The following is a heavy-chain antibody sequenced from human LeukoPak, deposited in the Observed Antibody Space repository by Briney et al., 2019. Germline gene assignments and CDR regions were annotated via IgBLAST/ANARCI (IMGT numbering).Heavy chain of an antibody. CDR2: ISSDGSSQ. D-gene: IGHD6-19*01. CDR1: GFSFSNYA. CDR3: AKDYSSGWSLFDY. Sequence: PGRSLKLSCLTSGFSFSNYAMHWVRQTRATGLEWVAVISSDGSSQHYPASVRGRFTISRDNSKNTLYLQMNSLRAEDTAVYYCAKDYSSGWSLFDYWGQGTLVTVSS. J-gene: IGHJ4*02. V-gene: IGHV3-30*18.